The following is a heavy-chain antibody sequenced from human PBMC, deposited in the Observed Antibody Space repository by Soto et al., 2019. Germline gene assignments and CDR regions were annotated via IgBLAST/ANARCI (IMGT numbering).Heavy chain of an antibody. V-gene: IGHV3-30*04. CDR1: GFTLSNYA. CDR2: ISHDGRSE. CDR3: ARNRDGYGGTSDAFDM. J-gene: IGHJ3*02. Sequence: GESLKISCAASGFTLSNYAMHWVRQAPGKGLEWVAVISHDGRSEYYVDSVKGRFTISRDNSKSTLYLQMNSLRAEDTGIYYCARNRDGYGGTSDAFDMWGQGTMVTVSS. D-gene: IGHD4-17*01.